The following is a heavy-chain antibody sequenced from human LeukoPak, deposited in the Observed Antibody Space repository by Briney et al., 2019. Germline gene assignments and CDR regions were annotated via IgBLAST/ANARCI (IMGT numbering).Heavy chain of an antibody. J-gene: IGHJ5*02. D-gene: IGHD3-22*01. CDR2: IYYSGST. V-gene: IGHV4-39*01. CDR3: ARLFYYDSSGPPS. CDR1: GGSIRSSNYY. Sequence: SETLSLTCNVFGGSIRSSNYYWGWIRQPRGKGLEWIGSIYYSGSTYYNPSLKSRVTISVDTSNNQFSLKLRSATATDTAVYYCARLFYYDSSGPPSWGQGTLVTVSS.